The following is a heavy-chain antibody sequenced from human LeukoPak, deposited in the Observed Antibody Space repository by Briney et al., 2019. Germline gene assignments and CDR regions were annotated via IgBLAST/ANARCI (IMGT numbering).Heavy chain of an antibody. CDR2: ISSSGNNI. Sequence: GRSLRLSCAASGFTFSSYAMHWVRQAPGKGPEWVSYISSSGNNIYYADSVKGRFTISRDNAKNSLYLQMNSLRAEDTAVYYCARDWAGGPHDYWGQGTLVTVSS. D-gene: IGHD3-10*01. V-gene: IGHV3-48*04. CDR1: GFTFSSYA. CDR3: ARDWAGGPHDY. J-gene: IGHJ4*02.